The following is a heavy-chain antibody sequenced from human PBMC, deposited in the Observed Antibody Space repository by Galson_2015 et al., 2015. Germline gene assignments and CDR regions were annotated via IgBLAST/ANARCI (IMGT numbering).Heavy chain of an antibody. V-gene: IGHV6-1*01. CDR3: AREPDSSSWTDRNWCDP. Sequence: CAISGDSVSSNSAAWNWIRQSPSRGLEWLGRTYYRSKWYNDYAVSVKSRITINPDTSKNQFSLQLNSVTPEDTAVYYCAREPDSSSWTDRNWCDPWGQGTLVTVSS. CDR1: GDSVSSNSAA. D-gene: IGHD6-13*01. CDR2: TYYRSKWYN. J-gene: IGHJ5*02.